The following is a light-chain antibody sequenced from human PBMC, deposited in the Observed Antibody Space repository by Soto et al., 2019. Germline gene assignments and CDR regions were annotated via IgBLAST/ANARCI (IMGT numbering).Light chain of an antibody. Sequence: QSALTQPPSASGSPGQSVTISCTGTNRDVGAYYYVSWYQQQPGKAPELMIYEVNKRPSGVPDRFSGSKSGNTASLTVSGLKAEDEADYYCSSYAGANNLVFGGGTKLTVL. CDR3: SSYAGANNLV. V-gene: IGLV2-8*01. CDR2: EVN. J-gene: IGLJ2*01. CDR1: NRDVGAYYY.